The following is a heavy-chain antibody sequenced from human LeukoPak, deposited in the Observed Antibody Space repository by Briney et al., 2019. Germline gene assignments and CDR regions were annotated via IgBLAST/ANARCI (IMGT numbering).Heavy chain of an antibody. Sequence: SETLSLTCTVSGGSISSSSYYWGWIRQPPGKGLEWIGSIYYSGSTYYNPSLKSRVTISVDTSKNQFSLKLSSVTAADTAVYYCARDLYDSSGYYYVGAFDIWGQGTMVTVSS. J-gene: IGHJ3*02. CDR1: GGSISSSSYY. CDR2: IYYSGST. V-gene: IGHV4-39*07. D-gene: IGHD3-22*01. CDR3: ARDLYDSSGYYYVGAFDI.